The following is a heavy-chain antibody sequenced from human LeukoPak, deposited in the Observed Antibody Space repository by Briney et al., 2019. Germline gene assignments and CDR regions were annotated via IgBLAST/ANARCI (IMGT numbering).Heavy chain of an antibody. J-gene: IGHJ4*02. V-gene: IGHV3-21*04. CDR3: ARDHYDILTGYYKVGIDY. D-gene: IGHD3-9*01. CDR2: ISSSSTYI. CDR1: GFTFSSYS. Sequence: PGGSLRLSCAASGFTFSSYSMNWVRQAPGKGLEWVSSISSSSTYIYYADSVKGRFTISRDNAKNSLYLQMNSLRAEDTAVYYCARDHYDILTGYYKVGIDYWGQGTLVTVSS.